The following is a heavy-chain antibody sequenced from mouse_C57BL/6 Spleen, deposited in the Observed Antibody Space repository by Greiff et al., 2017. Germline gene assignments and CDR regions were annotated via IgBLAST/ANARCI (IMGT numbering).Heavy chain of an antibody. CDR2: INPGSGGT. J-gene: IGHJ2*01. CDR1: GYAFTNYL. D-gene: IGHD2-3*01. V-gene: IGHV1-54*01. Sequence: VQLQQSGAELVRPGTSVKVSCKASGYAFTNYLIEWVKQRPGQGLEWIGVINPGSGGTNYNEKFKGKATLTADKSSSTAYMQLSSLTSEDSAVYFCARCYDGYYYFDCWGQGTTLTVSS. CDR3: ARCYDGYYYFDC.